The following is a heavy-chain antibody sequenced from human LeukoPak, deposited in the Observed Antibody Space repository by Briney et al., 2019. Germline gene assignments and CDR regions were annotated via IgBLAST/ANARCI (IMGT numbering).Heavy chain of an antibody. CDR1: GYTFTGYY. V-gene: IGHV1-2*02. J-gene: IGHJ5*02. D-gene: IGHD5-12*01. CDR3: ARDRIDSGYDVTFDP. CDR2: INPNSGGT. Sequence: ASVKVSCKASGYTFTGYYMHWVRQAPGQGLEWMGWINPNSGGTNYAQKFQGRVTMTRDTSISTAYMELSRLRSDDTAVYYCARDRIDSGYDVTFDPWGQGTLVTVSS.